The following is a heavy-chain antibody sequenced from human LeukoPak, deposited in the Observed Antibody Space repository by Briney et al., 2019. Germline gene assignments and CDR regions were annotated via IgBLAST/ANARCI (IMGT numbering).Heavy chain of an antibody. V-gene: IGHV4-4*07. J-gene: IGHJ5*02. Sequence: SETLSLTCTVSGGSISSYYWSWIRQPAGKGLEWIGRIYTSGSTNYNPSLKSRVTMPVDTSKNQFSLKLSSVTAADTAVYYCVTEYYDFWSGYPNWFDPWGQGTLVTVSS. CDR3: VTEYYDFWSGYPNWFDP. CDR2: IYTSGST. D-gene: IGHD3-3*01. CDR1: GGSISSYY.